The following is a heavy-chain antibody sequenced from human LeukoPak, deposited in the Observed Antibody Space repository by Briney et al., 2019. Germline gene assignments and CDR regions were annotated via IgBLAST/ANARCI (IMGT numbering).Heavy chain of an antibody. CDR1: GGSISSYY. V-gene: IGHV4-59*01. D-gene: IGHD3-22*01. CDR3: ARGSNYYDSSGDFD. Sequence: SETLSLTCTVSGGSISSYYWSWIRQPPGKGLEWIGYIYYSGSTNYNPSLKSRVTISVDTSKNQFSLKLSSVTAADTAVYYCARGSNYYDSSGDFDWGQGTLVTVSS. J-gene: IGHJ4*02. CDR2: IYYSGST.